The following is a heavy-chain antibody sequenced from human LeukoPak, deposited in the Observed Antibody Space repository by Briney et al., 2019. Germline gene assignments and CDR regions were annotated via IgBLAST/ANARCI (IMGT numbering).Heavy chain of an antibody. CDR2: TNPDGSTT. J-gene: IGHJ4*02. V-gene: IGHV3-74*03. CDR3: ARDTPRGGRYYFDY. Sequence: AGGSLRLACAASGFTFSGYWMHWVRQAPGKGLVWVSRTNPDGSTTTYADSVKGRFTISRDNAKNTLYLQMNSLRAEDTALYYCARDTPRGGRYYFDYWGQGALVTVSS. CDR1: GFTFSGYW. D-gene: IGHD3-10*01.